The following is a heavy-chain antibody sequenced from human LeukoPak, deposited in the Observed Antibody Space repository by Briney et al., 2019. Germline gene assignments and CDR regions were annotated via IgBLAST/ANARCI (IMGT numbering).Heavy chain of an antibody. CDR3: ARDLYSSRWAYDAFDI. V-gene: IGHV3-21*01. CDR2: ISSSSGYI. D-gene: IGHD6-13*01. Sequence: TGGSLRLSCAASGFTFSSYTMNWVRQAPGKGLEWVSSISSSSGYIYYADSVKGRLTISRDNVKNSLYLQMNSLRAEDTAVYYCARDLYSSRWAYDAFDIWGQGTMVTVSS. CDR1: GFTFSSYT. J-gene: IGHJ3*02.